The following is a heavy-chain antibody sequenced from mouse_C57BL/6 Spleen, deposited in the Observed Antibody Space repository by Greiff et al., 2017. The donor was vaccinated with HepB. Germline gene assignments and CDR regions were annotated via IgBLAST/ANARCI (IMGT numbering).Heavy chain of an antibody. J-gene: IGHJ3*01. Sequence: EVKLQESGPGLVKPSQSLSLTCSVTGYSITSGYYWNWIRQFPGNKLEWMGYISYDGSNNYNPSLKNRISITRDTSKNQFFLKLNSVTTEDTATYYCASIYYDYSWFAYWGQGTLVTVSA. CDR2: ISYDGSN. CDR1: GYSITSGYY. D-gene: IGHD2-4*01. CDR3: ASIYYDYSWFAY. V-gene: IGHV3-6*01.